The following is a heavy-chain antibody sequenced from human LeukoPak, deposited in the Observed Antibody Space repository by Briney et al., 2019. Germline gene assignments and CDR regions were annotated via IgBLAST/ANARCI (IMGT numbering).Heavy chain of an antibody. J-gene: IGHJ4*02. CDR2: IYTSGST. D-gene: IGHD5-24*01. V-gene: IGHV4-61*02. CDR3: AREGVMAKIDY. Sequence: SETLSLTCTVSGGSISSGSYYWSWIRQPAGKGLEWVGRIYTSGSTNYNPSLKSRVTISVDTSKNQFSLKLSSVTAADTAVYFCAREGVMAKIDYWGQGTLVTVSS. CDR1: GGSISSGSYY.